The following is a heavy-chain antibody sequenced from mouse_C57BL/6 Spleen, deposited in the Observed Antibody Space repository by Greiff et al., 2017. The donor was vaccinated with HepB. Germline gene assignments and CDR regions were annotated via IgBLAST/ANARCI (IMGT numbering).Heavy chain of an antibody. CDR2: IDPANGNT. CDR1: GFNIKNTY. D-gene: IGHD1-1*01. V-gene: IGHV14-3*01. CDR3: ARRGYYYGSSPYAMDY. J-gene: IGHJ4*01. Sequence: VHVKQSVAELVRPGASVKLSCTASGFNIKNTYMHWVKQRPEQGLEWIGRIDPANGNTKYAPKFQGKATITADTSSNTAYLQLSSLTSEDTAIYYCARRGYYYGSSPYAMDYWGQGTSVTVSS.